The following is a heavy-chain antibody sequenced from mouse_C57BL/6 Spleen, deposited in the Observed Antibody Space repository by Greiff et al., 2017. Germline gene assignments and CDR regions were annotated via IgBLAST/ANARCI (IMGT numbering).Heavy chain of an antibody. CDR3: ARPIYYGSSNWYFDV. CDR1: GYSFTGYY. J-gene: IGHJ1*03. V-gene: IGHV1-42*01. Sequence: VQLQQSGPELVKPGASVKISRKASGYSFTGYYMNWVKQSPEKSLEWIGEINPSTGGTTYNQKFKAKATLTVDKSSSTDYMQLKGLTSEDSAVYYCARPIYYGSSNWYFDVWGTGTTVTVSS. D-gene: IGHD1-1*01. CDR2: INPSTGGT.